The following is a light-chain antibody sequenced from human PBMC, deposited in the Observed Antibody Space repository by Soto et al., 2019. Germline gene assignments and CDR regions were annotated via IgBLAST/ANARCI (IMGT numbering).Light chain of an antibody. V-gene: IGLV1-44*01. CDR1: TSNIGTYA. Sequence: QSVLTQSPSASGTPGQRVTISCSGSTSNIGTYAVNWYQQLPATAATLLIFRNHQRPSWVPDRFSGSKSGTSASLAISGPQSADEADYYCAAWDDSLRAVVFGGGTKLTVL. CDR3: AAWDDSLRAVV. CDR2: RNH. J-gene: IGLJ2*01.